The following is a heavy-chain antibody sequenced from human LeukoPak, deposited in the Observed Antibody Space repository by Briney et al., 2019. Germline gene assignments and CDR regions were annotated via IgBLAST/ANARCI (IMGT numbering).Heavy chain of an antibody. Sequence: GGSLRLSCAASGFTFSSYWMSWVRQAPGKGLEWVANIKQDGSEKYYVDSVKGRFTISRDNAKNSLYLQMNSLRAEDTAVYYCARDGFAMGDYYYMDVWGKGTTVTVSS. D-gene: IGHD3-16*01. V-gene: IGHV3-7*01. CDR3: ARDGFAMGDYYYMDV. CDR1: GFTFSSYW. CDR2: IKQDGSEK. J-gene: IGHJ6*03.